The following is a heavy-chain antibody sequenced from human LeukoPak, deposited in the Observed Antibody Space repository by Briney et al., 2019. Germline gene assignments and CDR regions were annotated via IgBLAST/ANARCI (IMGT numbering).Heavy chain of an antibody. D-gene: IGHD4-11*01. CDR1: GYIFTSYG. J-gene: IGHJ4*02. CDR2: ISAHNGNT. V-gene: IGHV1-18*01. Sequence: ASVKVSCKASGYIFTSYGIIWVRQAPGQGLQWMGWISAHNGNTNYAQKLQGRVTMTTDTSTSTVYMELRSLRSDDTAVYYCARAQTTLLLDYWGRGPLVTVSS. CDR3: ARAQTTLLLDY.